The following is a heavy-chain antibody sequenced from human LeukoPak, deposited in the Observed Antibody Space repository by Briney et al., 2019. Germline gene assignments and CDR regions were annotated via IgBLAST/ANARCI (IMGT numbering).Heavy chain of an antibody. J-gene: IGHJ4*02. Sequence: ASVKVSCKASGYTFTGYYMHWVRQAPGQGLEWMGWINPNSGGTNYAQKFQGRVTMTRDTSISTAYRELSRLRPDDTAVYYCARVRSSGYDEVPLDYWGQGTLVTVSS. V-gene: IGHV1-2*02. CDR2: INPNSGGT. CDR3: ARVRSSGYDEVPLDY. CDR1: GYTFTGYY. D-gene: IGHD5-12*01.